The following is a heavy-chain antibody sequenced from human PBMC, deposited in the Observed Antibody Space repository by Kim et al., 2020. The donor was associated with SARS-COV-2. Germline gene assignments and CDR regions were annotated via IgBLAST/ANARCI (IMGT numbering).Heavy chain of an antibody. CDR3: ARDHVYGDRTHFDY. J-gene: IGHJ4*02. V-gene: IGHV7-4-1*02. Sequence: AEGFTGRFDFSLDTSVSTAYLQISSLKAEDTAVYYCARDHVYGDRTHFDYWGQGTLVTVSS. D-gene: IGHD4-17*01.